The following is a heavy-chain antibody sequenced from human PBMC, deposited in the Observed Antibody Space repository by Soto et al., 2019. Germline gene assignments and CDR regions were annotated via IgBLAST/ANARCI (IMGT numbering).Heavy chain of an antibody. D-gene: IGHD2-15*01. J-gene: IGHJ3*02. CDR3: ARLCRDIVVVVAAPPEDAFDI. Sequence: PSETLSLTCPVSGGSLSSSIYYWGWLRQPPGKGLEWIGSIYYSGSTYYNPSLKSRVTISVDTSKNQFSLKLSSVTAADTAVYYCARLCRDIVVVVAAPPEDAFDIWGQGTMVTVSS. CDR1: GGSLSSSIYY. CDR2: IYYSGST. V-gene: IGHV4-39*01.